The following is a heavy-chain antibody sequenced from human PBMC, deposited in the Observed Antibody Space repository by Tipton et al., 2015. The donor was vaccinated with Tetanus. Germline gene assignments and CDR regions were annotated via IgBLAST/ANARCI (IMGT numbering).Heavy chain of an antibody. V-gene: IGHV4-61*01. Sequence: TLSLTCTVSGGSVNDGRFYWTWIRQPPGKALEWVAHTYYSGSATYNPSVASRATVSIDMSKNQFSLRLTSATAADTAVYYCARDRITGPTGRYYAMDVWGQGTPVPVSS. CDR3: ARDRITGPTGRYYAMDV. CDR1: GGSVNDGRFY. CDR2: TYYSGSA. D-gene: IGHD1-7*01. J-gene: IGHJ6*01.